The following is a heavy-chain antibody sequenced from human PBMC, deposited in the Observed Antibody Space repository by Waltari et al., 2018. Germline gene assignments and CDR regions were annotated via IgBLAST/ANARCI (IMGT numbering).Heavy chain of an antibody. CDR1: GYSISSGYY. V-gene: IGHV4-38-2*02. Sequence: QVQLQESGPGLVKPSETLSLTCAVSGYSISSGYYWGWIRQPPGKGLEWIGSIYHSGCHYYNPSRKIRVTISVDTSKNQFSLKLSSVTAADTAVYYCARERRTTYYYDSSGYYYDAFDIWGQGTMVTVSS. D-gene: IGHD3-22*01. J-gene: IGHJ3*02. CDR2: IYHSGCH. CDR3: ARERRTTYYYDSSGYYYDAFDI.